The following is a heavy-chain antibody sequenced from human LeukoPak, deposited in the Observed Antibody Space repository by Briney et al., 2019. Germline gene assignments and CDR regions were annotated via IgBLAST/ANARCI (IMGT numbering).Heavy chain of an antibody. J-gene: IGHJ6*02. V-gene: IGHV3-23*01. CDR3: AKRFPCKSGSYSVMDV. CDR2: ITGGGGIT. CDR1: GFTFSRCA. Sequence: PGGSLRLSCAASGFTFSRCALSWVRHSPGKGLEWVLAITGGGGITYYTDSVRGRFTISRDTSKNTLYLQMNSLRADDTAVYYCAKRFPCKSGSYSVMDVWGQGTTVTVSS. D-gene: IGHD3-10*01.